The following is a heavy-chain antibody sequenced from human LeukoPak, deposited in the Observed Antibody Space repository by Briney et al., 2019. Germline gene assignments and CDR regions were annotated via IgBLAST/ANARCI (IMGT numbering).Heavy chain of an antibody. V-gene: IGHV4-34*01. CDR3: ARHRPGIPPANFDY. CDR2: INHSGST. J-gene: IGHJ4*02. Sequence: SETLSLTCAVYGGSFSGYYWSWIRQPPGKGLEWIGEINHSGSTNYNPSLKSRVTISVDTSKNQFSLNLSSVTAADTAVYYCARHRPGIPPANFDYWGQGTLVTVSS. CDR1: GGSFSGYY. D-gene: IGHD2-2*01.